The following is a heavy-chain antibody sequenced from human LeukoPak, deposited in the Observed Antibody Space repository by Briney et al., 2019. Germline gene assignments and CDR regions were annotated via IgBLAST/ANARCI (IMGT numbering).Heavy chain of an antibody. D-gene: IGHD3-3*01. CDR1: GYTFTDYH. J-gene: IGHJ4*02. CDR3: ARDIRPRVESFDY. CDR2: INPNSGGT. Sequence: GASVKVSCKASGYTFTDYHLHWVRQAPGQGLEWMGWINPNSGGTNYAQKFQGRVTMTRDTSINTAYMELSGLSSDDTAVYYCARDIRPRVESFDYWGQGTLVAVSS. V-gene: IGHV1-2*02.